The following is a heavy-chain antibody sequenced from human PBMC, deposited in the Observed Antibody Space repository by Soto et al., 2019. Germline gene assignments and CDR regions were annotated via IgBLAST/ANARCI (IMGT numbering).Heavy chain of an antibody. J-gene: IGHJ4*02. CDR2: ISGSGGST. V-gene: IGHV3-23*01. Sequence: WGSLRLSCATSGFTFSIYAMNWVRQAPGKGLEWVSTISGSGGSTYYADSVKGRFTISRDNSKNTLYLQMSGLRAEDTAVYYCAKVNHYESSGYYHFDHWGQGTLVTVSS. CDR1: GFTFSIYA. CDR3: AKVNHYESSGYYHFDH. D-gene: IGHD3-22*01.